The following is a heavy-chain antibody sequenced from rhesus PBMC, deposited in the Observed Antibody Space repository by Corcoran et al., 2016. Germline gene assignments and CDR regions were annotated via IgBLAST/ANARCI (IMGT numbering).Heavy chain of an antibody. Sequence: QVTLKESGPALVNPTQPLTLTCPFSGFSISTTGTGVGWIRQPPGKALEWMARIYWNDRQYNTTAPKNRHTIYKDTTKKQVVLTMTKMEPVDTATYYCGRVGAYRLTNRFDVWGPGVLVTVSS. V-gene: IGHV2-95*01. CDR1: GFSISTTGTG. CDR3: GRVGAYRLTNRFDV. D-gene: IGHD4-11*01. J-gene: IGHJ5-1*01. CDR2: IYWNDRQ.